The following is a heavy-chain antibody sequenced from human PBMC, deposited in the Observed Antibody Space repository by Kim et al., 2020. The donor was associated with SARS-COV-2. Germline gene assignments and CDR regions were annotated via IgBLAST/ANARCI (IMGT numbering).Heavy chain of an antibody. J-gene: IGHJ4*02. CDR1: GGSISSYY. CDR2: IYYSGST. D-gene: IGHD5-12*01. CDR3: ARGGSRDGYNYNY. V-gene: IGHV4-59*01. Sequence: SETLSLTCTVSGGSISSYYWSWIRQPPGKGLEWIGYIYYSGSTNYNPSLKSRVTISVDTSKNQFSLKLSSVTAADTAVYYCARGGSRDGYNYNYWGQGTLVTVSS.